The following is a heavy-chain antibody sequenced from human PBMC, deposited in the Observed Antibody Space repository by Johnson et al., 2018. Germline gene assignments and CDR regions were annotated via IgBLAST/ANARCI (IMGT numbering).Heavy chain of an antibody. CDR1: GLTFNNTY. CDR2: INPSGDSA. Sequence: QVQLGESGAEVKKPRVSVKVSCKASGLTFNNTYMHWVRQARGQGLEWMGIINPSGDSASLVQKFQGRFNITRDTSTSTVYMDVSSLRSDDTAVYYCARSLKGGGVFFDYWGQGTLVTASS. CDR3: ARSLKGGGVFFDY. J-gene: IGHJ4*02. V-gene: IGHV1-46*02. D-gene: IGHD3-16*01.